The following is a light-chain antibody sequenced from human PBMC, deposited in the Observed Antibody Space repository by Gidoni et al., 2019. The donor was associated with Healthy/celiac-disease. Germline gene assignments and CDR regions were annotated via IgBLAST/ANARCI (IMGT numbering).Light chain of an antibody. V-gene: IGLV2-14*01. CDR2: DVS. CDR1: SSDVGGYNY. Sequence: QSALTQPASVSGSPGQSITISCTGTSSDVGGYNYVSWYQPHPGKAPKLMIYDVSNRASGVSNRFSCSKSGNTASLTISGLQAEDEADYYCSSYTSSSTPVVFGGGTKLTVL. J-gene: IGLJ2*01. CDR3: SSYTSSSTPVV.